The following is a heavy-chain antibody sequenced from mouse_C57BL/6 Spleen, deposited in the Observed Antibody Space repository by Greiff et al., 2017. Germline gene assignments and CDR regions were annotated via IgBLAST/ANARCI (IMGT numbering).Heavy chain of an antibody. CDR3: ARPYYGYGGAMDY. CDR2: ISYDGSN. Sequence: DVKLQESGPGLVKPSQSLSLTCSVTGYSITSGYYWNWIRQFPGNKLEWMGYISYDGSNNYNPSLKNRISITRDTSKNQFFLKLNSVTTEDTATYYCARPYYGYGGAMDYWGQGTSVTVSS. CDR1: GYSITSGYY. J-gene: IGHJ4*01. D-gene: IGHD2-9*01. V-gene: IGHV3-6*01.